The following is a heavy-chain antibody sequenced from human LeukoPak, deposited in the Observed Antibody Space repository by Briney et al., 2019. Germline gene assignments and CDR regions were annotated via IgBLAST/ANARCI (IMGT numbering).Heavy chain of an antibody. Sequence: GESLKISCKGSGYSFTNYWIAWVRQMPGKGLEWMGIIYPGDSDTRYSPSFQGQVTISADKSISTAYLQWSSLKDSDTAMYYCARGIMSNRYYFDYWGQGTLVTVSS. CDR3: ARGIMSNRYYFDY. J-gene: IGHJ4*02. D-gene: IGHD1-14*01. CDR2: IYPGDSDT. V-gene: IGHV5-51*01. CDR1: GYSFTNYW.